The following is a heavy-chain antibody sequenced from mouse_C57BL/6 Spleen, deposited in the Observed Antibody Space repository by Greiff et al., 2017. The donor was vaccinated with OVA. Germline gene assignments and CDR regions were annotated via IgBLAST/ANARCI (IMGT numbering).Heavy chain of an antibody. Sequence: QVQLQQSGPGLVQPSQSLSITCTVSGFSLTSYGVHWVRQSPGKGLEWLGVIWSGGSTDYNAAFISRLSISKDNSKSQVFFKMNSLQADDTAIYYCASPYSNYPFAYWGQGTLVTVSA. CDR2: IWSGGST. J-gene: IGHJ3*01. CDR3: ASPYSNYPFAY. D-gene: IGHD2-5*01. V-gene: IGHV2-2*01. CDR1: GFSLTSYG.